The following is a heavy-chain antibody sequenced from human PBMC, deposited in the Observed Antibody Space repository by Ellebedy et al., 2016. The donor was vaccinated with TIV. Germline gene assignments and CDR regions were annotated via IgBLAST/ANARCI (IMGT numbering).Heavy chain of an antibody. J-gene: IGHJ2*01. V-gene: IGHV5-51*01. D-gene: IGHD2-8*01. CDR3: ARSIDPGDVLISKNWYFDL. Sequence: GESLKISCQGSGYTFTMYWIAWVRQLPGKGLEWMGIIYPGDSDTRYNPSFQGQVTISADQSINTAFLQWSSLKASDTAMYYCARSIDPGDVLISKNWYFDLWGRGTQVSVSS. CDR2: IYPGDSDT. CDR1: GYTFTMYW.